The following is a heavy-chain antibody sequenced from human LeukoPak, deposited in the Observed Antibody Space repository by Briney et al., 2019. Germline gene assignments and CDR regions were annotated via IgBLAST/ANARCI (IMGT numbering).Heavy chain of an antibody. D-gene: IGHD1-26*01. CDR3: ARIKVGATGIDY. CDR1: GFTFSNYS. CDR2: ITSSSNYI. V-gene: IGHV3-21*01. J-gene: IGHJ4*02. Sequence: GGSLRLSCAASGFTFSNYSMNWVRQAPGKGLEWVSSITSSSNYIHYADSVKGRFTISRDNAKNTLYLQMNSLRAEDTAVYYCARIKVGATGIDYWGQGTLVTVSS.